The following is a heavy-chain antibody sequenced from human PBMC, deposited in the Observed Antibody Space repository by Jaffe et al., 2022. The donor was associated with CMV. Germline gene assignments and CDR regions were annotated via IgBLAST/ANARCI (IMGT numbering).Heavy chain of an antibody. CDR2: IKSKTDGGTT. J-gene: IGHJ6*02. CDR1: GFTFSNAW. V-gene: IGHV3-15*01. CDR3: TTDRRLADNDYYYYGMDV. D-gene: IGHD6-19*01. Sequence: EVQLVESGGGLVKPGGSLRLSCAASGFTFSNAWMSWVRQAPGKGLEWVGRIKSKTDGGTTDYAAPVKGRFTISRDDSKNTLYLQMNSLKTEDTAVYYCTTDRRLADNDYYYYGMDVWGQGTTVTVSS.